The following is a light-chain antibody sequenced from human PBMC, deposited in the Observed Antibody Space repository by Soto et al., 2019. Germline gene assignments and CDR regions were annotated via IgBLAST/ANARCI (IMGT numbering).Light chain of an antibody. CDR2: AAS. J-gene: IGKJ1*01. CDR1: QGIASL. Sequence: DIQLTQSPSFLSASVGDRVTITCRASQGIASLLAWYQQEPRKAPKGLIYAASTLEGGVPSRFSGSGSGTEFTLTISSLQPEDLATYYGQQLNSYPRTFGQGTKMEIK. V-gene: IGKV1-9*01. CDR3: QQLNSYPRT.